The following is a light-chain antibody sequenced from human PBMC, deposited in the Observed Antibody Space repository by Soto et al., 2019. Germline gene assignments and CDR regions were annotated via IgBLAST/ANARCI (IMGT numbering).Light chain of an antibody. CDR1: TGTVTSGHY. V-gene: IGLV7-46*01. J-gene: IGLJ2*01. CDR3: SLSYSGAVV. CDR2: DTS. Sequence: QTVVTQEPSLTVSPGGTVTLTCGSSTGTVTSGHYPYWFQQKPGQAPRTLIYDTSNKHSWTPARFSGSLLGGRAALTLSGAQPEDEAEYFCSLSYSGAVVFGGGTKVTVL.